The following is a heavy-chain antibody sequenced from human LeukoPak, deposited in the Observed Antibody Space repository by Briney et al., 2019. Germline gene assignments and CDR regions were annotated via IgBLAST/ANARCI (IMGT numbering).Heavy chain of an antibody. CDR2: INPNSGNT. CDR3: ARGTGELDY. D-gene: IGHD7-27*01. CDR1: GYTFTGYY. J-gene: IGHJ4*02. Sequence: ASVKVSCKASGYTFTGYYMHWVRQAPGQGLEWMGWINPNSGNTGYAQKFQGRVTMTRNTSISTAYMELSSLRSEDTAVYYCARGTGELDYWGQGTLVTVSS. V-gene: IGHV1-8*02.